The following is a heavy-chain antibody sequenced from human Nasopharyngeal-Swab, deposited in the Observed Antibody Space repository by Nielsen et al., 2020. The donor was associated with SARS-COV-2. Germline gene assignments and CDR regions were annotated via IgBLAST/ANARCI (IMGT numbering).Heavy chain of an antibody. CDR3: AKDWGYSASDSFHY. J-gene: IGHJ4*02. CDR2: INGGGGGT. D-gene: IGHD5-12*01. V-gene: IGHV3-23*01. Sequence: VRQAPGKGLEWVSGINGGGGGTNYADSVRGRFTISRDNSKNTVYLQMSNLRAEDTATYFCAKDWGYSASDSFHYWGQGTLVTVSS.